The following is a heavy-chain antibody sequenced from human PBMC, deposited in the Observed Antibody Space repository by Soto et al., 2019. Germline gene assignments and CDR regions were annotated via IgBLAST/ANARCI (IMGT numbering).Heavy chain of an antibody. J-gene: IGHJ3*01. V-gene: IGHV3-74*01. Sequence: EVQLVESGGGLVQPGESLRLSCAASGFTFDYYWMHWVRQAPGKGLVWVSRVHSDGTTTTYADSVKGRFTISRDNARNTVYLHMSSRRAEDTEIYYCARGDRGGFDLWGHGTVVTVSS. CDR1: GFTFDYYW. CDR2: VHSDGTTT. D-gene: IGHD3-10*01. CDR3: ARGDRGGFDL.